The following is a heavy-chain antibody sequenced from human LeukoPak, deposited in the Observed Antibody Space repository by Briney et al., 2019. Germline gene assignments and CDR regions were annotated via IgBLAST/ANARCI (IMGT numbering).Heavy chain of an antibody. CDR1: GGTFSSYA. CDR3: ARVYSYGYYFDY. Sequence: GSSVKVSCKASGGTFSSYAISWVRQAPGQGLEWMGGINPIFGTANYAQKFQGRVTITADESTSTAYMELSSLRSEDTAVYYCARVYSYGYYFDYWGQGTLVTVSS. J-gene: IGHJ4*02. D-gene: IGHD5-18*01. V-gene: IGHV1-69*01. CDR2: INPIFGTA.